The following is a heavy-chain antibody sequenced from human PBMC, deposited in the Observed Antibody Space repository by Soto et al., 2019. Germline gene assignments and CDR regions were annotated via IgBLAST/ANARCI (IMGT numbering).Heavy chain of an antibody. J-gene: IGHJ6*02. CDR3: GKDVGDYVSYYDGVDV. CDR2: IAYDGNEK. V-gene: IGHV3-30*18. D-gene: IGHD3-16*01. CDR1: GFTFKTHA. Sequence: QVQLVESGGGVVQPGTSLRLSCAASGFTFKTHAMHWVRQAPGKGLEWMAVIAYDGNEKFYADSVKGRFTISRDNSKNALYLQINTLRNEDTAVYYCGKDVGDYVSYYDGVDVWGQGTTVTVSS.